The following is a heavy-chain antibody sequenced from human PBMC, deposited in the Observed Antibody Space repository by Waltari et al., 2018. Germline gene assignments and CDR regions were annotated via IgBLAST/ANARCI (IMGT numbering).Heavy chain of an antibody. CDR1: GYTLTELS. Sequence: QVQLVQSGAEVKKPGASVKVSCKVSGYTLTELSMHWVRQAPGNGCEWMGWFEPEEGETIPAHKFQGRFTMTEYTSTDPAYREMRSLRSDETDVYYWATDRYHGSGSYRVDYWGQGTLVTVSS. CDR2: FEPEEGET. CDR3: ATDRYHGSGSYRVDY. V-gene: IGHV1-24*01. J-gene: IGHJ4*02. D-gene: IGHD3-10*01.